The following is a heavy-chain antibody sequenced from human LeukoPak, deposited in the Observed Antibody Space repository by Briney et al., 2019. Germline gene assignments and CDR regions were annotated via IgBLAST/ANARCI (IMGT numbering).Heavy chain of an antibody. J-gene: IGHJ4*02. CDR2: ISGSGGST. Sequence: GGSLRLSCAASGFTFSSYAMSWVRQAPGKGLEWVSAISGSGGSTYYADSVKGRFTISRDNSKNTQYLQMNSLRAEDTAVYYCAKDPGSLWDYGDYVDYWGQGTLVTVSS. CDR3: AKDPGSLWDYGDYVDY. V-gene: IGHV3-23*01. D-gene: IGHD4-17*01. CDR1: GFTFSSYA.